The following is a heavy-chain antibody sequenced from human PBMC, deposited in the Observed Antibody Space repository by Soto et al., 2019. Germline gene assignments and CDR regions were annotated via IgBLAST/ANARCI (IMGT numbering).Heavy chain of an antibody. V-gene: IGHV3-23*01. D-gene: IGHD5-18*01. CDR3: AKASGYSYGRRWYYMDV. CDR2: ISGSGGST. Sequence: GGSLRLSCAASGVTFSSYAMSWVRQAPGKGLEWVSAISGSGGSTYYADSVKGRFTISRDNSKNTLYLQMNSLRAEDTAVYYCAKASGYSYGRRWYYMDVWGKGTTVTVPS. CDR1: GVTFSSYA. J-gene: IGHJ6*03.